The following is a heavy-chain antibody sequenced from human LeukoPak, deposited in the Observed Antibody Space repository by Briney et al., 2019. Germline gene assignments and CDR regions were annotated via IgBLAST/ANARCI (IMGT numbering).Heavy chain of an antibody. V-gene: IGHV3-11*01. CDR3: ARVGYYYDSSGYPPTRDDAFDI. D-gene: IGHD3-22*01. Sequence: GGSLRLSCAASGFTFSDYYVSWIRQAPGKGLEWVSYISSSGSTIYYADSVKGRFTISRDNAKNSLYLQMNSLRAEDTAVYYCARVGYYYDSSGYPPTRDDAFDIWGQGTMVTVSS. CDR1: GFTFSDYY. J-gene: IGHJ3*02. CDR2: ISSSGSTI.